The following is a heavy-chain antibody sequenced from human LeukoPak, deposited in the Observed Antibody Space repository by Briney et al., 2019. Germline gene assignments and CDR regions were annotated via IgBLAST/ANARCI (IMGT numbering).Heavy chain of an antibody. V-gene: IGHV3-33*01. CDR1: GFTFSTFG. CDR2: IWSDGTNK. CDR3: ARDNYGDYTIDY. D-gene: IGHD4-17*01. J-gene: IGHJ4*02. Sequence: GGSLRLSCAASGFTFSTFGMHWVRQAPGKGLEWVAVIWSDGTNKYYGDSVKGRFTISRDNSQNSLFLQMNNLRAEDTAVYCCARDNYGDYTIDYWGQGTLVAVSS.